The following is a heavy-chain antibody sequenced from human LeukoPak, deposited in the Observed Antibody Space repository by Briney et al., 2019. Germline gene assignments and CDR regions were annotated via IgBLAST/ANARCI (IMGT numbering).Heavy chain of an antibody. Sequence: GGSLRLSCAASGFTFSTCAMSWVRQAPGKGLEWVSTISGGGRSTDYADSVKGLFTISRDNSKNALYLQMNSLRAEDTAVYYCARERYFDYWGQGTLVTVSS. J-gene: IGHJ4*02. CDR3: ARERYFDY. CDR2: ISGGGRST. CDR1: GFTFSTCA. V-gene: IGHV3-23*01.